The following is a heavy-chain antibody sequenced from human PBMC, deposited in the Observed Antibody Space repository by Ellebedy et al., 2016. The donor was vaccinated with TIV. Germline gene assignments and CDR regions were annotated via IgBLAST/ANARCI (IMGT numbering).Heavy chain of an antibody. CDR2: IDPSDSYT. Sequence: GESLKISCKGSGYSFTSYWIGWVRQMPGKGLEWLGRIDPSDSYTNYSPSFQGHVTISADKSISTAYLQWSSLKASDTAMYYCARHVAAGYYAWGQGTLVTVSS. CDR1: GYSFTSYW. CDR3: ARHVAAGYYA. V-gene: IGHV5-10-1*01. D-gene: IGHD3-22*01. J-gene: IGHJ5*02.